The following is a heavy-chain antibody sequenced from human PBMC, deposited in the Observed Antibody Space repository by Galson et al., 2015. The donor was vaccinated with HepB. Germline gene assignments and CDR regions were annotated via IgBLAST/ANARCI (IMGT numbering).Heavy chain of an antibody. V-gene: IGHV4-31*03. CDR3: ASTYYDFWSGYSDV. CDR1: GGSISSGGYY. J-gene: IGHJ6*02. Sequence: TLSLTCTVSGGSISSGGYYWSWIRQHPGKGLEWIGYIYYSGSTYYNPSLKSRVTISVDTSKNQFSLKLSSVTAADTAVYYCASTYYDFWSGYSDVWGQGTTVTVSS. CDR2: IYYSGST. D-gene: IGHD3-3*01.